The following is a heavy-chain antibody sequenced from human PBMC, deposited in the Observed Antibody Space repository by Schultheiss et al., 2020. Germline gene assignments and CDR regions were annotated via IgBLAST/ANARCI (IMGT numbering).Heavy chain of an antibody. CDR3: AREARYTYGYLEGEYYYYGMDV. D-gene: IGHD5-18*01. V-gene: IGHV1-2*02. CDR1: GYTFSDYF. J-gene: IGHJ6*02. Sequence: ASVKVSCKASGYTFSDYFMHWVRQAPGQGLEWMGWTNPKSGGTNYAQKFHGRVTMTRDTSISTAYLEVNRLRSEDTAVYYCAREARYTYGYLEGEYYYYGMDVWGQGTTVTVSS. CDR2: TNPKSGGT.